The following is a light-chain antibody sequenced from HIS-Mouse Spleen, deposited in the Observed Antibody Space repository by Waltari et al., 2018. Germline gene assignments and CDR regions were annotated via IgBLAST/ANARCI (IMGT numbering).Light chain of an antibody. CDR2: DVS. V-gene: IGLV2-11*01. CDR1: ISDVGGYHY. CDR3: CSYAGSYTFPYV. J-gene: IGLJ1*01. Sequence: QSALTQPRPVSGSPGQSVTISCTGPISDVGGYHYVSWYQQHPGKAPKLMIYDVSKRPSGVPDRFSRSKSGNTASLTISGLQAEDEADYYCCSYAGSYTFPYVFGTGTKVTVL.